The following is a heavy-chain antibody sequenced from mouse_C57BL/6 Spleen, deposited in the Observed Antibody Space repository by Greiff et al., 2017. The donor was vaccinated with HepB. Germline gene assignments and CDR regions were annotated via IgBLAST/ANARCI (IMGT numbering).Heavy chain of an antibody. D-gene: IGHD1-1*01. CDR3: ARSLFYYGSSSYYFDY. J-gene: IGHJ2*01. V-gene: IGHV1-85*01. CDR1: GYTFTSYD. CDR2: IYPRDGST. Sequence: QVQLKESGPELVKPGASVKLSCKASGYTFTSYDINWVKQRPGQGLEWIGWIYPRDGSTKYNEKFKGKATLTVDTSSSTAYMEPHSLTSEDSAVYFCARSLFYYGSSSYYFDYWGQGTTLTVSS.